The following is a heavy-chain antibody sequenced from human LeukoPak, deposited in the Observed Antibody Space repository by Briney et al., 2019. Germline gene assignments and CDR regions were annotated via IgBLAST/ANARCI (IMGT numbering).Heavy chain of an antibody. J-gene: IGHJ5*02. D-gene: IGHD7-27*01. CDR1: GGSINIYY. CDR3: ARQGMGMNWFDP. CDR2: IYVSGST. V-gene: IGHV4-4*07. Sequence: SETLSLTCIVSGGSINIYYWSWIRQPAGKGLEWIGRIYVSGSTNYNPSLKSRVTVSVDTSKNQFSLKLSSVTAADTALYYCARQGMGMNWFDPWGQGTLVTVSS.